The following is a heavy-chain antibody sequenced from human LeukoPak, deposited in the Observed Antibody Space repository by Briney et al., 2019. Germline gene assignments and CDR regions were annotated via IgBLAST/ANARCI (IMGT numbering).Heavy chain of an antibody. CDR2: MYYSGST. D-gene: IGHD6-13*01. CDR3: ARVGSSWLSYFYGMDV. J-gene: IGHJ6*02. V-gene: IGHV4-59*01. CDR1: GGSISSYY. Sequence: SETLSLTCTVSGGSISSYYWSWIRQPPGKGLEWIGYMYYSGSTNYNPSLKSRVTISVDTSKNQFSLKLSSVTAADTAVYYCARVGSSWLSYFYGMDVWGQGTTVTVSS.